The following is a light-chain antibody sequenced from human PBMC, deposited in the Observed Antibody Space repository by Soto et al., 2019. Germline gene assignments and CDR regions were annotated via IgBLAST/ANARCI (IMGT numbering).Light chain of an antibody. Sequence: EIVLTQSPVTLSLSPWERATLSCRASQSVGDTYLAWYQQKPGQAPRLLMYSTSIRATGIPDRFSGSGSGTDFTLTISRLDPEDFAVYYCQHYDRAPMWTFGQGTKVDIK. J-gene: IGKJ1*01. CDR3: QHYDRAPMWT. CDR1: QSVGDTY. CDR2: STS. V-gene: IGKV3-20*01.